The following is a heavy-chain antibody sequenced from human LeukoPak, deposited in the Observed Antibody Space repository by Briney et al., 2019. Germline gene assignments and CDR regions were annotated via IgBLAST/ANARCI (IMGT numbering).Heavy chain of an antibody. V-gene: IGHV1-18*01. D-gene: IGHD6-19*01. Sequence: ASVKVSCKASGYTFTSYAISWVRQAPGQGLEWMGWISAYSGNTNYAQKLQGRVTMTTDTSTSTAYMELRSLRSDDTAVYYCARDRGSGWYTDYWGQGTLVTVSS. J-gene: IGHJ4*02. CDR1: GYTFTSYA. CDR2: ISAYSGNT. CDR3: ARDRGSGWYTDY.